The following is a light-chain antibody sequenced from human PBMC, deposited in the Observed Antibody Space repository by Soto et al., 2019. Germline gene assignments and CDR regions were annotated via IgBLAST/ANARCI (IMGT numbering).Light chain of an antibody. CDR3: SSYAGSNNLL. V-gene: IGLV2-8*01. Sequence: QSALTQPPSASGSPGQSVTISCTGTSSDIGNYNYVSWYQHHPGKAPKLLIYEVTKRPSGVPDRFSGSKSGNMASLTVSGLRAEDEADYFCSSYAGSNNLLFGGGTQLTVL. CDR2: EVT. CDR1: SSDIGNYNY. J-gene: IGLJ2*01.